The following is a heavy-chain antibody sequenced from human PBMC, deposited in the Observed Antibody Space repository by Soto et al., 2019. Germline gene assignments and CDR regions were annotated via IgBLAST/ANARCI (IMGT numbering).Heavy chain of an antibody. V-gene: IGHV1-18*01. CDR3: ARDQSSGWYGKDSGMDV. CDR2: ISGNNGNT. J-gene: IGHJ6*02. CDR1: GYTFSNHG. Sequence: QVQLVQSGAEVKKPGASVKVSCKASGYTFSNHGISWVRQAPGQGLEWMGWISGNNGNTYHAQKFQGRVTMTVETSTSTTSMELRSLKSDDTAVYYCARDQSSGWYGKDSGMDVWGQGTTVTVSS. D-gene: IGHD6-19*01.